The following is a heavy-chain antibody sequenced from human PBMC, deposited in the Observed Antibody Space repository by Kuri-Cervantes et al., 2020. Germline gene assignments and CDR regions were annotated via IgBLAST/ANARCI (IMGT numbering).Heavy chain of an antibody. J-gene: IGHJ3*02. CDR2: ISGSGGST. V-gene: IGHV3-23*01. D-gene: IGHD3-9*01. Sequence: GGSLRLSCAASGFTFSSYAMSWVRQAPGKGLEWASAISGSGGSTYYADSVKGRFTISRDNSKNTLYLQMNSLKTEDTAVYYCTRILRYFDWLLDNDAFDIWGQGTMVTVSS. CDR3: TRILRYFDWLLDNDAFDI. CDR1: GFTFSSYA.